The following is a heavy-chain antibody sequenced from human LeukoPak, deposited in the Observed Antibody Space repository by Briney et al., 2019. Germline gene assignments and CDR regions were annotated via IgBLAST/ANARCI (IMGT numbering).Heavy chain of an antibody. CDR1: GGSISSYY. V-gene: IGHV4-4*07. CDR2: IYTSGST. Sequence: SETLSLTCTVSGGSISSYYWIWIRQPAGKGLEWIGRIYTSGSTNYNPSLKSRVTMSVDTSKNQFSLKLSSVTAAGTAVYYCARVTYYYGSGSYEFYYFDYWGQGTLVTVSS. J-gene: IGHJ4*02. D-gene: IGHD3-10*01. CDR3: ARVTYYYGSGSYEFYYFDY.